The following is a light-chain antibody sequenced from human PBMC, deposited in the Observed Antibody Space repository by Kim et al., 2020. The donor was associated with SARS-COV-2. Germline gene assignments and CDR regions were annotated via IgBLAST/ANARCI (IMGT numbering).Light chain of an antibody. J-gene: IGLJ2*01. CDR1: SIGSKS. CDR3: QVWDSDSDHWV. CDR2: NDS. V-gene: IGLV3-21*04. Sequence: APRRLAWITCGGDSIGSKSVKWYQQKPGQSPVLVIYNDSDRPSGIPERFSGSNFGDTATLTISRVAAGDEADYYCQVWDSDSDHWVFGGGTQLTVL.